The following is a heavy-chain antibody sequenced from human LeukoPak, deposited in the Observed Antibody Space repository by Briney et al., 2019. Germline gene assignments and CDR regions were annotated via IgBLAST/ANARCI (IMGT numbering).Heavy chain of an antibody. Sequence: GGSLRLSCAASGFTFSSYAMSWVRQAPGKGLEWVSAISGSGGSTYYADSVKGRFTISRDNSKNTLYLQMNSLRAEDTAVYYCANSVYCSSTSCYSDAFDIWGQGTMVTVSS. D-gene: IGHD2-2*01. V-gene: IGHV3-23*01. J-gene: IGHJ3*02. CDR2: ISGSGGST. CDR3: ANSVYCSSTSCYSDAFDI. CDR1: GFTFSSYA.